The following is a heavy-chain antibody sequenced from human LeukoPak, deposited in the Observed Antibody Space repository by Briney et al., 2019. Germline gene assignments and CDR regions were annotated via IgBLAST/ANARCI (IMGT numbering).Heavy chain of an antibody. D-gene: IGHD3-16*01. J-gene: IGHJ4*02. Sequence: SQTLSLTCTVSGGSISSGSYYWSWIRQPAGKGLEWIGRIYTSGSTNYNPSLKSRVTISVDTPKNQFSLKLSSVTAADTAVYYCARGGVLKSVDYWGQGTLVAVSS. CDR2: IYTSGST. CDR1: GGSISSGSYY. CDR3: ARGGVLKSVDY. V-gene: IGHV4-61*02.